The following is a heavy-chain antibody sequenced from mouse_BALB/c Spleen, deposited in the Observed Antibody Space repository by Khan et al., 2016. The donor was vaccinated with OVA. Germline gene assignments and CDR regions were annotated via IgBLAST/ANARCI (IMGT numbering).Heavy chain of an antibody. CDR3: ARENYYGRSCYAMDY. V-gene: IGHV1S41*01. CDR1: GYTFTSYW. D-gene: IGHD1-1*01. Sequence: DLVKPGTSVKLYCKASGYTFTSYWINWIKQRPGQGLEWIGRIGPGSSTTYYNEMFKGKAALTVDTSSSTAYIQISSLSSEDYAVYFGARENYYGRSCYAMDYWGQGTSVTVSS. J-gene: IGHJ4*01. CDR2: IGPGSSTT.